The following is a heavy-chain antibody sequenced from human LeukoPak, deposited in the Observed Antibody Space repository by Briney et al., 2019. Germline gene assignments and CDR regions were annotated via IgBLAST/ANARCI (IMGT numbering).Heavy chain of an antibody. Sequence: SETLSLTCTVSGGSVSSGSFYWSWIRQPPGKGLEWIGYISYSGSTNYNPSLKSRVTISVDTSKNQFSLKLSSVTAADTAVYYCARSYCGSDCYSGTDWYFDLWGRGTLVTVSS. CDR1: GGSVSSGSFY. V-gene: IGHV4-61*01. CDR2: ISYSGST. CDR3: ARSYCGSDCYSGTDWYFDL. J-gene: IGHJ2*01. D-gene: IGHD2-21*02.